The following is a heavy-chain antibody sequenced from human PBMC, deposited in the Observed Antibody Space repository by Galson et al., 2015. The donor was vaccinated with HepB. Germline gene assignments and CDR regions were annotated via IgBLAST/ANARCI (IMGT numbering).Heavy chain of an antibody. CDR3: SRTRYSSGWLIYY. V-gene: IGHV3-49*03. D-gene: IGHD6-19*01. CDR1: GFTFGDYG. J-gene: IGHJ4*02. CDR2: IRSKAYGGTT. Sequence: SLRLSCAASGFTFGDYGMSWFRQAPGKGLEWVGFIRSKAYGGTTEYAASVKGRFTISRDDSKSIAFLQMDSLRTEDTAVYYCSRTRYSSGWLIYYWGQGTLVTVSS.